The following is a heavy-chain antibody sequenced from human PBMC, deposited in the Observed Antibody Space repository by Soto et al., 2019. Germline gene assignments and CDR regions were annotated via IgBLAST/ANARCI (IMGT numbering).Heavy chain of an antibody. CDR2: INHSGST. CDR1: GGSFSGYY. V-gene: IGHV4-34*01. J-gene: IGHJ5*02. Sequence: QVQLQQWGAGLLKPSETLSLTCAVYGGSFSGYYWSWIRQPPGKGLECIGEINHSGSTNYNPCLKIRITISVDTSKNQFSLKLGSVTAADTAVYYCARGRSTPVVPAAPNWFDPLGQGTMVTVSS. D-gene: IGHD2-2*01. CDR3: ARGRSTPVVPAAPNWFDP.